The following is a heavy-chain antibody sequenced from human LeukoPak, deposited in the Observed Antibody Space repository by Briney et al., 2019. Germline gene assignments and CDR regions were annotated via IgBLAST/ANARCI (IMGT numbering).Heavy chain of an antibody. CDR2: ISGSGGST. J-gene: IGHJ4*02. CDR1: GFTFSSYA. V-gene: IGHV3-23*01. Sequence: GGSLRLSCAASGFTFSSYAMSWVRQAPGKGLEWVSAISGSGGSTYYADSVKGRFTISRDNSKNTLYLQMNSLRAEDTAVYYCAKGKDYYGDYPCLDYWGQGTLVTVSS. D-gene: IGHD4-17*01. CDR3: AKGKDYYGDYPCLDY.